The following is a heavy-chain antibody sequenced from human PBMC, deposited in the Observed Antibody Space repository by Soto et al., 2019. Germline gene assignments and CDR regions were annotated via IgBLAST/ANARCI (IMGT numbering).Heavy chain of an antibody. Sequence: SETLSLTCAVYGGSFSGYYWSWIRQPPGKGLEWIGEIDHSGSTNYNPSLKSRVTISVDTSKNQFSLKLSSVTAADTAVYYCARDWAGEDIVVVNSRETTSSFDYWGQGTLVTVSS. J-gene: IGHJ4*02. V-gene: IGHV4-34*01. CDR3: ARDWAGEDIVVVNSRETTSSFDY. CDR1: GGSFSGYY. D-gene: IGHD2-15*01. CDR2: IDHSGST.